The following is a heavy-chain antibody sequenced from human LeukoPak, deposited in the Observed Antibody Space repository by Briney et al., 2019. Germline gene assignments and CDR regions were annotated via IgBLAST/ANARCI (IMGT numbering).Heavy chain of an antibody. CDR2: INPAGSET. CDR3: ARFGYVAAVDV. D-gene: IGHD2-15*01. Sequence: GGSLRLSCAASGFTFSSYWMSWVRQAPGKGLEWVANINPAGSETYYVDPVKGRFSISRDNAKNLVYLQMNSLRAEDTAVYHCARFGYVAAVDVWGQGTPVTVSS. V-gene: IGHV3-7*01. CDR1: GFTFSSYW. J-gene: IGHJ4*02.